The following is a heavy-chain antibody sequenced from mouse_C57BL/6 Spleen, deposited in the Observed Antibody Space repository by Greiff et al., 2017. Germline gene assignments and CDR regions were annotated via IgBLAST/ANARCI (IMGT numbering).Heavy chain of an antibody. Sequence: EVKLVESGGGLVKPGGSLKLSCAASGFTFSSYAMSWVRQTPEKRLEWVATISDGGSYTYYPDNVKGRFTISRDNAKNNLYLQMSHLKSEDTAMYYCARDHYGSSYVAYWGQGTLVTVSA. CDR2: ISDGGSYT. CDR1: GFTFSSYA. J-gene: IGHJ3*01. D-gene: IGHD1-1*01. V-gene: IGHV5-4*01. CDR3: ARDHYGSSYVAY.